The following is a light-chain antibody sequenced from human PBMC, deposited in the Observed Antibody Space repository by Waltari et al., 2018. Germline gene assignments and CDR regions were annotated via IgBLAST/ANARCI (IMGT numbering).Light chain of an antibody. J-gene: IGKJ2*01. CDR2: DAS. CDR3: QQRSNWTPHT. CDR1: QSVGTY. Sequence: EIVLTQSPATLSLSPGETATLSCRASQSVGTYLAWYQQKPGQAPRLLIYDASNRATGNPDRFRGSGSGTDFTLTISSLEAEDFAVYYCQQRSNWTPHTFGQGARLEIK. V-gene: IGKV3-11*01.